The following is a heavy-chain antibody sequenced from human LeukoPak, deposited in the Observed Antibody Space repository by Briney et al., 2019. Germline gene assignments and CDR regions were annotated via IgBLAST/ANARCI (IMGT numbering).Heavy chain of an antibody. Sequence: PSETLSLTCAVYGGSFSGYKWSWIRQSPGKGLEWIGEINHSGSTNYNPSLKSRVTMSVDTSKNQFSLRLSSVTAADTAVYYCARQGSYLGDYWGQGILVTVSS. J-gene: IGHJ4*02. V-gene: IGHV4-34*01. D-gene: IGHD3-10*01. CDR2: INHSGST. CDR3: ARQGSYLGDY. CDR1: GGSFSGYK.